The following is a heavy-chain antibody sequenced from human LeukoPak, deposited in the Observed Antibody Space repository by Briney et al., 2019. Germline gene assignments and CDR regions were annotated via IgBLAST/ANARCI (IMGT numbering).Heavy chain of an antibody. Sequence: PGGSLRLSCAASGFTFCAYSMSWVRQAPGKGLEWVANIKQDGSEKYYVDSVKGRFTISRGNAKNSLYLQMNSLRAEDTAVYYCAASSSSVLYYFDYWGQGTLVTVSS. D-gene: IGHD6-6*01. J-gene: IGHJ4*02. CDR3: AASSSSVLYYFDY. V-gene: IGHV3-7*01. CDR1: GFTFCAYS. CDR2: IKQDGSEK.